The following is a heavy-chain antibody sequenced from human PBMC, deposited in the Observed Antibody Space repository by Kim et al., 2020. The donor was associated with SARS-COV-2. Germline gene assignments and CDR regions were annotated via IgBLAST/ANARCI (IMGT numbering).Heavy chain of an antibody. CDR3: ASEVRSSWGRLNAFDI. Sequence: GGSLRLSCAASGFTFSSYSMNWVRQAPGKGLEWVSSISSSSSYIYYADSVKGRFTISRDNAKNSLYLQMNSLRAEDTAVYYCASEVRSSWGRLNAFDIWGQGTMVTVSS. J-gene: IGHJ3*02. D-gene: IGHD6-13*01. CDR2: ISSSSSYI. V-gene: IGHV3-21*01. CDR1: GFTFSSYS.